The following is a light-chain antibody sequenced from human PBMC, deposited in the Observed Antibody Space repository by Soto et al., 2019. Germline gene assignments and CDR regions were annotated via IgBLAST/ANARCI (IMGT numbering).Light chain of an antibody. J-gene: IGKJ1*01. CDR1: QSVGTS. CDR3: QQYLITPWT. V-gene: IGKV3-20*01. CDR2: GAS. Sequence: EIVSTQSPVTLSLSPCERGTLYCRASQSVGTSLAWYQSKPGQAPRLLIHGASNRATGIPDRFSGSGSGTDFTLTIGRLEPEDFAVYYCQQYLITPWTVGQGTKVDIK.